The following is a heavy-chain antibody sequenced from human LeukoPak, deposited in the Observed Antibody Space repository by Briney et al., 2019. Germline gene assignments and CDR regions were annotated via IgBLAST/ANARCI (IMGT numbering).Heavy chain of an antibody. D-gene: IGHD6-6*01. Sequence: GGSLRLSCAASGFTFSSHAMSWVRQAPGQGQEWVSGISSGGGVTNYADSVKGRFTISRDNSKNTLYLQLNSLRAEDTAVYNCARIGYSSSSLDFWGRGTLVTVSS. J-gene: IGHJ4*02. CDR2: ISSGGGVT. CDR3: ARIGYSSSSLDF. CDR1: GFTFSSHA. V-gene: IGHV3-23*01.